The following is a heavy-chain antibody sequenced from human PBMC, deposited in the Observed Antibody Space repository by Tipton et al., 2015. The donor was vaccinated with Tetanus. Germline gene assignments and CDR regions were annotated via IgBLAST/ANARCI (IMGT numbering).Heavy chain of an antibody. J-gene: IGHJ3*02. CDR1: GFIFGFYG. D-gene: IGHD6-25*01. CDR3: AKSASGCSGCCRDGFDI. Sequence: SLRLSCAASGFIFGFYGMSWVRQAPGRGLEWVSTITGGEGNTHYADSVKGRFTISRDNSRNTLSLQMSNLRADDTAVYYCAKSASGCSGCCRDGFDIWGHGTMVTVSS. CDR2: ITGGEGNT. V-gene: IGHV3-23*01.